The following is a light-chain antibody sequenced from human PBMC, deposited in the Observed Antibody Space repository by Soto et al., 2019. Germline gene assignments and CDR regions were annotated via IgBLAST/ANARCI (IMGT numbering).Light chain of an antibody. CDR2: KTS. V-gene: IGKV1-5*03. Sequence: DIQMTQSPSTLSASVGDRVTITCRASERLSGWLAWYQQKPGQAPKLLIYKTSTLESGFPSRFSGSVSVRGWSLNISNLQPDDFATYYCQKYNSCYTVGHGTQVDI. CDR3: QKYNSCYT. J-gene: IGKJ2*01. CDR1: ERLSGW.